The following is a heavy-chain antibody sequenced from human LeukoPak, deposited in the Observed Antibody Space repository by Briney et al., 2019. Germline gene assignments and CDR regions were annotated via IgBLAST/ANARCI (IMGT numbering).Heavy chain of an antibody. Sequence: GGSLRLSCAASGFTFSSYAMSWVRQAPGKGLEWVSAISGSGGSTYYADSVKGRFTISRDNSKNSLYLQMNSLRAEDTAVYYCAHTITGTTVDYWGQGTLVTVSS. J-gene: IGHJ4*02. V-gene: IGHV3-23*01. D-gene: IGHD1-7*01. CDR3: AHTITGTTVDY. CDR1: GFTFSSYA. CDR2: ISGSGGST.